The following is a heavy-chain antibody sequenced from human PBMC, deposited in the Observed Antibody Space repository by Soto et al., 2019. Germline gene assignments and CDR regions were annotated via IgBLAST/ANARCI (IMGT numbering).Heavy chain of an antibody. CDR3: VHGRDLVLDQ. V-gene: IGHV3-23*01. CDR2: IGSGGAT. CDR1: GFTFSRYA. Sequence: EVQLLESGGGLVQPGGSLRLSCAASGFTFSRYAMSWVRQAPGKGLEWVSGIGSGGATYYADSVKGRFTIYREDSRNTESLQMNSLRVEDTAVYYCVHGRDLVLDQWGQGTLVTVSS. D-gene: IGHD2-8*02. J-gene: IGHJ4*02.